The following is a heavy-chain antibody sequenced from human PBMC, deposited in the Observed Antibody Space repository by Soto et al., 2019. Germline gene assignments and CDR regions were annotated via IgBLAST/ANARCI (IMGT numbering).Heavy chain of an antibody. CDR1: GFSLSTCGMC. CDR3: ARMGRGYCSGGSCPSYYYYGMDV. J-gene: IGHJ6*02. CDR2: IDWDDDK. V-gene: IGHV2-70*01. Sequence: SGPTLVNPTQTLTLTCTFSGFSLSTCGMCVSWIRQPPGKALEWLALIDWDDDKYYSTSLKTRLTISKDTSKNQVVLTMTNMDPVDTATYYCARMGRGYCSGGSCPSYYYYGMDVWGQGT. D-gene: IGHD2-15*01.